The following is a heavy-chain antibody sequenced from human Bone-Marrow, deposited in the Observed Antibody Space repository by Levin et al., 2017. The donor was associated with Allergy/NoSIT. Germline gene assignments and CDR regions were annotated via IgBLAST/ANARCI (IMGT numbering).Heavy chain of an antibody. V-gene: IGHV3-23*01. CDR2: IIGSGDST. D-gene: IGHD3-22*01. J-gene: IGHJ5*02. CDR1: GFHFTTHA. Sequence: GESLKISCAASGFHFTTHAMSWVRQAPGQGLEWVSAIIGSGDSTFYSESVKGRFTISRDNSKNTFSLQMNNLRAEDTGIYYCARDRVVFVGLSQSWGQGNEVAVSS. CDR3: ARDRVVFVGLSQS.